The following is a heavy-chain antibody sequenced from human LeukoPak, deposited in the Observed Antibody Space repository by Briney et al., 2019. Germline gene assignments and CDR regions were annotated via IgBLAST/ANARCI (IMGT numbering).Heavy chain of an antibody. J-gene: IGHJ4*02. Sequence: PSETLSLTCAVYGGSFSGYYWSWIRQPPGKGLEWIGEINHSGSTNYNPSLKSRVTLSVDTSKNQFSLKLSSVTAADTAVYYCARDSYDYVWGSYPRPVDYWGQGTLVTVSS. CDR3: ARDSYDYVWGSYPRPVDY. V-gene: IGHV4-34*01. CDR2: INHSGST. CDR1: GGSFSGYY. D-gene: IGHD3-16*02.